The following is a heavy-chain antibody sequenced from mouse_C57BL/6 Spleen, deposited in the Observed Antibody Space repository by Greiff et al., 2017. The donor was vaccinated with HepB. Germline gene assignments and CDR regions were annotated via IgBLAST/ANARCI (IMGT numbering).Heavy chain of an antibody. J-gene: IGHJ1*03. D-gene: IGHD1-1*01. V-gene: IGHV1-4*01. Sequence: QVQLKESGAELARPGASVKMSCKASGYTFTSYTMHWVKQRPGQGLEWIGYINPSSGYTKYNQKFKDKATLTADKSSSTAYMQLSSLTSEDSAVYYGARSRPTVVDPYWYFDVWGTGTTVTVSS. CDR3: ARSRPTVVDPYWYFDV. CDR2: INPSSGYT. CDR1: GYTFTSYT.